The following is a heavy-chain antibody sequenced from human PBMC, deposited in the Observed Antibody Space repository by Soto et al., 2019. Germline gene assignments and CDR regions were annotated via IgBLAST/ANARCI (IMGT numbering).Heavy chain of an antibody. V-gene: IGHV3-23*01. J-gene: IGHJ4*02. Sequence: PGGSLRLSCAASGFTFSSYAMSWVRQAPGKGLDWVSAISGSGGSTYYADSVKGRFTISRDNSKNTLYLQMNSLRAEDTAVYYCAREGSCVSGTCTFDSWGQGTLVTVSS. CDR3: AREGSCVSGTCTFDS. D-gene: IGHD2-15*01. CDR2: ISGSGGST. CDR1: GFTFSSYA.